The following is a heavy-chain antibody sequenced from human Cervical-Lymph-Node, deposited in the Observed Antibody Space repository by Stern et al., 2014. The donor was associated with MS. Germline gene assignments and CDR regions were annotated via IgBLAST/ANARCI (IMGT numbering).Heavy chain of an antibody. CDR3: ARYYCDSSGWGGPFDY. J-gene: IGHJ4*02. Sequence: QVTLKESGPVLVKPTETLTLTCTVSGFSLSNGRMGVSWIRQPPGKALEWLAHICSNDEKSYSTSLKSRVTISKDPSKSQVVLTMTNMDPVDTATYYCARYYCDSSGWGGPFDYWGQGTLVTVSS. CDR1: GFSLSNGRMG. CDR2: ICSNDEK. D-gene: IGHD3-22*01. V-gene: IGHV2-26*01.